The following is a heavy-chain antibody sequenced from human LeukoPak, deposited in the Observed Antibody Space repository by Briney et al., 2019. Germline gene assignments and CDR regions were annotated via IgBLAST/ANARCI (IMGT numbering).Heavy chain of an antibody. CDR2: IIPIFGTA. CDR1: GGTFSSYA. D-gene: IGHD3-10*01. V-gene: IGHV1-69*05. J-gene: IGHJ4*02. Sequence: SVKASCKASGGTFSSYAISWVRQAPGQGLEWMGGIIPIFGTANYAQKFQGRVTITTDESTSTAYMELSSLRSEDTAVYYCARDTRKIYNYYGSGSSRYYFDYWGQGTLVTVSS. CDR3: ARDTRKIYNYYGSGSSRYYFDY.